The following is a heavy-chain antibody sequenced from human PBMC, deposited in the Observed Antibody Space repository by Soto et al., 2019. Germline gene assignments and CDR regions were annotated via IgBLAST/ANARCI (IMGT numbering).Heavy chain of an antibody. V-gene: IGHV1-69*02. J-gene: IGHJ4*02. CDR1: GGTFSSYT. CDR3: ARFGELLTPRFDY. CDR2: IIPILGIA. Sequence: QVQLVQSGAEVKKPGSSVKVSCKASGGTFSSYTISWVRQAPGQGLEWMGRIIPILGIANYAQKFQGTVTITADKSTSTAYMELSSLRSEDTAVYYCARFGELLTPRFDYWGQGTLVTVSS. D-gene: IGHD3-10*01.